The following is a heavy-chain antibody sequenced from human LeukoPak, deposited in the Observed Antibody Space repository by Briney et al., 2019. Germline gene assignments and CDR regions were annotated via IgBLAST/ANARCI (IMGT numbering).Heavy chain of an antibody. V-gene: IGHV4-4*02. J-gene: IGHJ4*02. CDR2: IYHSGST. Sequence: SETLSLTCAVSGGSISSSYWWSWIRQPPGKGLEWIGEIYHSGSTNYNLSLKSRVTISVDKSKNQFSLKLNSVTAADTAVYHCARVGSGGAWFDFWGQGTLVSVSS. CDR1: GGSISSSYW. D-gene: IGHD6-19*01. CDR3: ARVGSGGAWFDF.